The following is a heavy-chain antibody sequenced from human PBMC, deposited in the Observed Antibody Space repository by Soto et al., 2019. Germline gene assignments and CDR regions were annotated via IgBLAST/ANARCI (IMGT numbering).Heavy chain of an antibody. D-gene: IGHD1-20*01. Sequence: PSETLSLTCTVSGGSISSYYWSWIRQPPGKGLEWIGNMHYSGSSNYNPFLTSRVTISVDTSKNQFSLRLSSVTAADTAVYYCVSGDNRITSTFDYWGRGTLVTVSS. J-gene: IGHJ4*02. CDR2: MHYSGSS. V-gene: IGHV4-59*08. CDR3: VSGDNRITSTFDY. CDR1: GGSISSYY.